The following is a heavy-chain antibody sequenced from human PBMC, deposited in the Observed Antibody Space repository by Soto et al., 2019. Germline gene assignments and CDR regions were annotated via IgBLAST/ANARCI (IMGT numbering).Heavy chain of an antibody. CDR1: GVSIRSGGYY. J-gene: IGHJ4*02. CDR2: IYYSGST. V-gene: IGHV4-31*03. D-gene: IGHD7-27*01. Sequence: QVQLQESGPGLVNPAQTLSLTCTVSGVSIRSGGYYWNWIRHLPGRGLEWIGYIYYSGSTHFSPALKSRVSISVDTSQNKVSLELTSLTAADTAVYYCATNRVGAGTASFHFWGQGTPVTVSS. CDR3: ATNRVGAGTASFHF.